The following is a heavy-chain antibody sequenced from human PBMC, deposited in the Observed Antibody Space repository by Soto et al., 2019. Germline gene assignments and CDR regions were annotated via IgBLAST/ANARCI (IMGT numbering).Heavy chain of an antibody. Sequence: PSETLSLTCTVSGGSISSDYWSWIRQPPGKGLEWIGYIYYSGSTNYNPSLKSRVTISVDTSKNQFSLKLSSVTAADTAVYYCARGAYYDFWSRFYVPGGFLRGWFDPWGQGTLVTVSS. CDR1: GGSISSDY. D-gene: IGHD3-3*01. V-gene: IGHV4-59*01. CDR3: ARGAYYDFWSRFYVPGGFLRGWFDP. J-gene: IGHJ5*02. CDR2: IYYSGST.